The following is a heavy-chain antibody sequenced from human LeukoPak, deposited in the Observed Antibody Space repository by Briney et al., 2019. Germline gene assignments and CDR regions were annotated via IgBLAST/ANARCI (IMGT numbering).Heavy chain of an antibody. CDR3: AKERVVAATTMVYFDY. CDR2: ISYDGSNK. Sequence: GGSLRLSCAASGFTFSSYGMHWVRQAPGKGLEWVAVISYDGSNKYYADSVKGRFTISRDNSKNTLYLQMNSLRAEDTAVYYCAKERVVAATTMVYFDYWGQGTLVTVSS. CDR1: GFTFSSYG. J-gene: IGHJ4*02. V-gene: IGHV3-30*18. D-gene: IGHD2-15*01.